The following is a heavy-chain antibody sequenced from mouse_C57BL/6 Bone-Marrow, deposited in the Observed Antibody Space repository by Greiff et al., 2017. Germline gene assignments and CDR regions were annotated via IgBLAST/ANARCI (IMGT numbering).Heavy chain of an antibody. Sequence: QVQLQQSGPELVKPGASVKISCKASGYAFSSSWMNWVKQRPGKGLEWIGRIYPGDGDTNYNGKFKGKATLTADKSSSTAYMQLSSLTSEDSAVYFCAKRSTMVTYWYFDVWGTGTTVTVSS. CDR1: GYAFSSSW. CDR2: IYPGDGDT. V-gene: IGHV1-82*01. J-gene: IGHJ1*03. CDR3: AKRSTMVTYWYFDV. D-gene: IGHD2-2*01.